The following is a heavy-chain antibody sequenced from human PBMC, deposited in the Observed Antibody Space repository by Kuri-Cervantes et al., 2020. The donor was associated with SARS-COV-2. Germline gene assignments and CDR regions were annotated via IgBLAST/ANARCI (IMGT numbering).Heavy chain of an antibody. J-gene: IGHJ6*02. CDR2: ISSRSSRI. V-gene: IGHV3-48*01. CDR1: GFTLSTYS. CDR3: ARAEKRTIFGVVNYYYYGMDV. D-gene: IGHD3-3*01. Sequence: GGSLRLSCATSGFTLSTYSMNWVRQAPGRGLEWVSYISSRSSRIYYADSVKGRFTISRDYAKNSVYLQMKSLSAEDTAVYYCARAEKRTIFGVVNYYYYGMDVWGQGTTVTVSS.